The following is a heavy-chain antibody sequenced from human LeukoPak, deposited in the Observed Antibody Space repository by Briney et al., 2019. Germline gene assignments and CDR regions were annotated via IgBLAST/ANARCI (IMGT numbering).Heavy chain of an antibody. V-gene: IGHV1-69*13. Sequence: WASVKVSCKASGGTFSDYIISWVRQAPGQGLEWMGGIIPFHGTSKNIQKFQDRVTITADESTSTAYMEVSSLRSDDTAVYYCATYDILTGFEYWGQGTLVTVSS. J-gene: IGHJ4*02. CDR2: IIPFHGTS. CDR3: ATYDILTGFEY. CDR1: GGTFSDYI. D-gene: IGHD3-9*01.